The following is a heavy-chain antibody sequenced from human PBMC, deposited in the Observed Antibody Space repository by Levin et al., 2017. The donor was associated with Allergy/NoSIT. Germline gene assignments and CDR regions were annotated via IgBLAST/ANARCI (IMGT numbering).Heavy chain of an antibody. V-gene: IGHV3-33*01. J-gene: IGHJ4*02. CDR1: GFAFSAMG. D-gene: IGHD3-9*01. CDR2: IWYDGSKE. CDR3: ARGSYYDILTGGFAY. Sequence: GGSLRLSCAASGFAFSAMGMHWVRQAPGRGLEWVALIWYDGSKEYYADSVKGRFTISRDNSKNTVYLEMNSLRAEDTAVYSCARGSYYDILTGGFAYWGQGTLVTVS.